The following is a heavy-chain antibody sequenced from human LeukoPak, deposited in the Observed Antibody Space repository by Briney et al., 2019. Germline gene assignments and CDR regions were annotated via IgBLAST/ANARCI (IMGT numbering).Heavy chain of an antibody. Sequence: GGSLRLSCAASGFTFSNYAMYWVRQAPGKGLEWVSIISGSGGSTYYADSVKGRFTISRDNSKNTLHLQMKSLRAEDTAVYYCAKDDSSGYYYFDYWGQGTLVTVSS. CDR1: GFTFSNYA. V-gene: IGHV3-23*01. J-gene: IGHJ4*02. D-gene: IGHD3-22*01. CDR2: ISGSGGST. CDR3: AKDDSSGYYYFDY.